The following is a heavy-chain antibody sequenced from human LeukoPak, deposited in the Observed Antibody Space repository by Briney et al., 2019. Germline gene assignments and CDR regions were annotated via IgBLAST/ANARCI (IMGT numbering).Heavy chain of an antibody. Sequence: GGSLRLSCAASGFTFSRLAMTWVRQAPGKGLEWVSTISASGPYYADAVRGRFTISRDNSRNTLYLQMNSLRVEDTAVYYCAKGDISTTRTLFCHYWGQGTLVTVSS. D-gene: IGHD1-26*01. V-gene: IGHV3-23*01. CDR3: AKGDISTTRTLFCHY. J-gene: IGHJ4*02. CDR1: GFTFSRLA. CDR2: ISASGP.